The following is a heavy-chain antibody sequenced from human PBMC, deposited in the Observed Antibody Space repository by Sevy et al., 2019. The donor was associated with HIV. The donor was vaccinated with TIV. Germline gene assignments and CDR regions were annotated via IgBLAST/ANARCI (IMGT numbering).Heavy chain of an antibody. V-gene: IGHV3-30*03. CDR2: ISNDGSNE. CDR1: EFTFNNYG. CDR3: ARSRAYYKNYYYGMDV. D-gene: IGHD3-10*01. Sequence: GGYLRLSCAASEFTFNNYGMHWVRQAPGKGLEWVALISNDGSNEYYADSVKGRFTISRDNFKNTLYLQMNSLRAEDTALYQCARSRAYYKNYYYGMDVWGQGTTVTVSS. J-gene: IGHJ6*02.